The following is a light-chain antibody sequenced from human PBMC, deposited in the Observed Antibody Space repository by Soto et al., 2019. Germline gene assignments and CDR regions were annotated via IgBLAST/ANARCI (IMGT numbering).Light chain of an antibody. CDR2: SAS. Sequence: DIVMTQSPATLSASPGDRATITCRASQSICTELAWYQQKPGQPPKLLIYSASTWATGVPARFTGSGSGSEFTLTISGLQPDDFAVYFCQQYHSCYLTFGQGTKLEIK. CDR1: QSICTE. V-gene: IGKV3-15*01. CDR3: QQYHSCYLT. J-gene: IGKJ1*01.